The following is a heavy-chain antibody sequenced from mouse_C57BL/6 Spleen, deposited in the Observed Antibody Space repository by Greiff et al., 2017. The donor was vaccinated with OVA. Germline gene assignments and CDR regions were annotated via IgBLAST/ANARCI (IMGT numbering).Heavy chain of an antibody. V-gene: IGHV1-22*01. J-gene: IGHJ1*03. CDR3: ARDYGAGYFDV. D-gene: IGHD1-1*01. Sequence: DVKLQESGPELVKPGASVKMSCKASGYTFTDYNMHWVKQSHGKSLEWIGYINPNNGGTSYNQKFKGKATLTVNKSSSTAYMELRSLTSEDSAVYYCARDYGAGYFDVWGTGTTVTVSS. CDR1: GYTFTDYN. CDR2: INPNNGGT.